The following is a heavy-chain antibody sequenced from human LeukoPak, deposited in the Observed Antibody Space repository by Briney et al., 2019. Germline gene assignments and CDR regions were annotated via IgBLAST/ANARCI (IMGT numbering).Heavy chain of an antibody. Sequence: GGSLRLSCAASGFTFSSYATIWVRQAPGKGLEWVSVISGNGDTTYYADSVKGRFTISRDNSRNTVYLQMNSLRGDDTAVYYCVKDVNWSTYWGQGTLVTVSS. CDR1: GFTFSSYA. V-gene: IGHV3-23*01. CDR2: ISGNGDTT. J-gene: IGHJ4*02. CDR3: VKDVNWSTY. D-gene: IGHD1-1*01.